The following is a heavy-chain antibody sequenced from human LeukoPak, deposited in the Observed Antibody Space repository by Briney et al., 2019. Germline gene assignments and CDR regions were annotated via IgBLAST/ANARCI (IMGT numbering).Heavy chain of an antibody. V-gene: IGHV4-39*01. D-gene: IGHD1-26*01. CDR2: IYYSGST. CDR1: GGSISSSSYY. J-gene: IGHJ6*03. Sequence: SETLSLTCTVSGGSISSSSYYWGWLRQPPGKGLEWLGSIYYSGSTYYNPSLKSRVTISVDTSKNQFSLKLSSVTAADTAVYYCARHVGMEPTSYMDVWGKGTTVTVSS. CDR3: ARHVGMEPTSYMDV.